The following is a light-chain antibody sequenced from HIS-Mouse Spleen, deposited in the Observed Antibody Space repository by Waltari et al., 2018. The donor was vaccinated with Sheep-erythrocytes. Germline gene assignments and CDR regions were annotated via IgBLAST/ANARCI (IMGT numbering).Light chain of an antibody. CDR1: ALPKQY. Sequence: SYELTQPPSVSVSPGQTARITCSGDALPKQYAYWYQQKPGQAPVLVIYKDSERPSGIPVRFAGSSSGTTVTLTISGVQAEDEADYYCQSADSSGTYVFGTGTKVTVL. J-gene: IGLJ1*01. CDR2: KDS. CDR3: QSADSSGTYV. V-gene: IGLV3-25*03.